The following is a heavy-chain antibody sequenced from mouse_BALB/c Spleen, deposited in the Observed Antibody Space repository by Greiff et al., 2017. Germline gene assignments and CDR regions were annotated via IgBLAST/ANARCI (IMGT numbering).Heavy chain of an antibody. Sequence: EVKLMESGGDLVKPGGSLKLSCAASGFTFSSYGMSWVRQTPDKRLEWVATISSGGSYTYYPDSVKGRFTISRDNAKNTLYLQMSSLKSEDTAMYYCARPGMVTRRYYFDYWGQGTTLTVSS. CDR1: GFTFSSYG. CDR3: ARPGMVTRRYYFDY. D-gene: IGHD2-10*02. V-gene: IGHV5-6*01. J-gene: IGHJ2*01. CDR2: ISSGGSYT.